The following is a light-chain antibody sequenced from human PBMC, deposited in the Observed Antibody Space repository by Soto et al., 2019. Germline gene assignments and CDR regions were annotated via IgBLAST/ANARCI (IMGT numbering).Light chain of an antibody. J-gene: IGKJ1*01. Sequence: EIVMTQSPATLSVSPGERATLSCRASQSVSSNLAWYQQKPGQSPRLLIYGASTRATGIPARFSGSGSGTEFTLTISRLEPEDFAVYYCQHYGSSPKTFGQGTTVDNK. CDR1: QSVSSN. CDR3: QHYGSSPKT. V-gene: IGKV3-15*01. CDR2: GAS.